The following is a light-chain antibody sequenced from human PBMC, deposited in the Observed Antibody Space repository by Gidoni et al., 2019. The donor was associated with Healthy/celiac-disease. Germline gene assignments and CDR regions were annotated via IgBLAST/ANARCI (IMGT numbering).Light chain of an antibody. CDR2: EVS. J-gene: IGLJ7*01. V-gene: IGLV2-8*02. Sequence: QSALTQPPSASRSPGQSVTISCTGTSSDVGGYNYVSWYQQHPGKAPKLMIYEVSKRPSGVPDRFFGSKSGNTASLTVSGLQAEDEADYYCSSYAGSNNPAVFGGGTQLTVL. CDR3: SSYAGSNNPAV. CDR1: SSDVGGYNY.